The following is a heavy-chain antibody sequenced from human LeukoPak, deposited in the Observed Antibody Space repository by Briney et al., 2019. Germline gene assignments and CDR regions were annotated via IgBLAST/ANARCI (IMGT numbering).Heavy chain of an antibody. J-gene: IGHJ4*02. D-gene: IGHD2-2*01. CDR2: ISGYNGNT. CDR1: GYTFTTYG. CDR3: ARDREVVVPAAWHY. V-gene: IGHV1-18*01. Sequence: ASVKVSCKASGYTFTTYGLSWVRQAPGQGLEWMGWISGYNGNTNYAQSLQGRVTMTADTSSSTAYMELRSLRSDDTAVYYCARDREVVVPAAWHYWGQGTLVTVSS.